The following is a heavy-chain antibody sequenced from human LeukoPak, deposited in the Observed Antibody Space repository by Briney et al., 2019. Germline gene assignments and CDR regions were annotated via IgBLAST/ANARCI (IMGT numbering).Heavy chain of an antibody. J-gene: IGHJ5*02. Sequence: GESLKISCKGYGYSFTTYWIAWVRQMPGKGLEWMGIIYPDDSDTKYSPSFQGQVTISADKSISTAYLQWRSLKASDTAMYYCARQVPGCSGGSCYSGWFDPWGQGTLVIVSS. CDR3: ARQVPGCSGGSCYSGWFDP. CDR1: GYSFTTYW. D-gene: IGHD2-15*01. V-gene: IGHV5-51*01. CDR2: IYPDDSDT.